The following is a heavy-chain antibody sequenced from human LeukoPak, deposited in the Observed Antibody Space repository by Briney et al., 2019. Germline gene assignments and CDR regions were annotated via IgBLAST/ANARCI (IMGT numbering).Heavy chain of an antibody. V-gene: IGHV4-4*07. D-gene: IGHD3-22*01. CDR2: IYTSGST. CDR1: GGSISSYY. J-gene: IGHJ4*02. Sequence: PSETLSLTCTVSGGSISSYYWCWIRQPAGKGLEWIGRIYTSGSTNYNPSLKSRVTMSVDTSKNQFSLKLSSVTAADTAVYYCASGIYYDSSGPLTDYWGQGTLVTVSS. CDR3: ASGIYYDSSGPLTDY.